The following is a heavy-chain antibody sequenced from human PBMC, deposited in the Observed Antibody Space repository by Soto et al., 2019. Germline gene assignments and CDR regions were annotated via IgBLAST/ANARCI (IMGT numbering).Heavy chain of an antibody. CDR2: ISRDSRSI. Sequence: PGGSLRLSCEVSGFRFDDYGMHWVRQAPGKGLERIAGISRDSRSISYGASMKGRFTISRDHAKNSLYLQLNSLRADDTAFYYCVKDALTTVAYYFDYWGQEALVTVSS. CDR1: GFRFDDYG. D-gene: IGHD4-17*01. V-gene: IGHV3-9*01. J-gene: IGHJ4*02. CDR3: VKDALTTVAYYFDY.